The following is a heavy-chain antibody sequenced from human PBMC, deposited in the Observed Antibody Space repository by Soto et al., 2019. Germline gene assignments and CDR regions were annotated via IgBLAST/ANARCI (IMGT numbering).Heavy chain of an antibody. J-gene: IGHJ5*02. D-gene: IGHD3-9*01. CDR2: IYHSGST. Sequence: SETLSLTCAVSGGSISSGGYSWSWIRQPPGKGLEWIGYIYHSGSTYYNPSLKSRVTISVDRSKNQFSLKLSSVTAADTAVYYCARAGPYYDILTGPGSWFDPWGQGTLVTVSS. CDR1: GGSISSGGYS. V-gene: IGHV4-30-2*01. CDR3: ARAGPYYDILTGPGSWFDP.